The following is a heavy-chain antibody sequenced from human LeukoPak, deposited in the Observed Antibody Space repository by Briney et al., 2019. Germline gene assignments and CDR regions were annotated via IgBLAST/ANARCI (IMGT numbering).Heavy chain of an antibody. CDR3: ARDSYSSSGGVDY. D-gene: IGHD6-6*01. V-gene: IGHV4-59*12. CDR1: GGSISSYY. Sequence: SETLSLTCTVSGGSISSYYWSWIRQPPGKGLEWIGYIYYSGSTNYNPSLKSRVTISVDRSKNQFSLKLSSVTAADTAVYYCARDSYSSSGGVDYWGQGTLVTVSS. CDR2: IYYSGST. J-gene: IGHJ4*02.